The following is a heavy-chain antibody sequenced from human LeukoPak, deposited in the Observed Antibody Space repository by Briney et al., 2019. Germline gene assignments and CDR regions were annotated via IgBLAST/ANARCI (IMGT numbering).Heavy chain of an antibody. V-gene: IGHV1-69*13. Sequence: GASVKVSCKASGGTFSSYAISWVRQAPGQGLEWMGGIIPIFGTANYAQKFQGRVTITADESTSTAYMELSRLRSDDTAVYYCARDRGLWFGELQPDYGMDVWGQGTTVTVSS. CDR3: ARDRGLWFGELQPDYGMDV. CDR2: IIPIFGTA. D-gene: IGHD3-10*01. CDR1: GGTFSSYA. J-gene: IGHJ6*02.